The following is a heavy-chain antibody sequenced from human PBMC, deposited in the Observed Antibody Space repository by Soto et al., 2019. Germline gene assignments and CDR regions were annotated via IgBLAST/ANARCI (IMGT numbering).Heavy chain of an antibody. J-gene: IGHJ4*02. CDR3: AKRGGTYYDFWSGYLFDY. V-gene: IGHV3-23*01. Sequence: GGSLRLSCAASGFTFSSYAMIWVRQAPGKGLEWVSAISGSGGSTYYADSVKGRFTISRDNSKNTLYLQMNSLRAEDTAVYYCAKRGGTYYDFWSGYLFDYWGQGTLVTVSS. CDR2: ISGSGGST. D-gene: IGHD3-3*01. CDR1: GFTFSSYA.